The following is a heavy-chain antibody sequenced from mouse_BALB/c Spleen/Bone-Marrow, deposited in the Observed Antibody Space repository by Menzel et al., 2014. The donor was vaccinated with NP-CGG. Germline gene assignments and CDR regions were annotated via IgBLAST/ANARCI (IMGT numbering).Heavy chain of an antibody. CDR1: GFTFSGFV. Sequence: EVHLVESGGGLVQPGGSRKLSCAASGFTFSGFVMHWVRQAPEKRLEWVAYISSGSSTIFYADTVKGRFTISRDNPKNTLFLQMTSLRSEDTAMYYCTRGGNWEDFDYWGQGTTLTVSS. J-gene: IGHJ2*01. V-gene: IGHV5-17*02. CDR3: TRGGNWEDFDY. D-gene: IGHD4-1*01. CDR2: ISSGSSTI.